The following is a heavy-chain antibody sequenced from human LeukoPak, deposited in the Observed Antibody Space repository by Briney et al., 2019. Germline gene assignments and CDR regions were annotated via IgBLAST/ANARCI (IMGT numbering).Heavy chain of an antibody. CDR2: INPSGGSA. Sequence: ASVKVSCKASGYTFTSYYLHWVRQAAGQGLEWIGIINPSGGSASYAQKFQGRVTMTRDTSTSTVYLELSSLRSGDTAVYYCARATQSWFDPWGQGTLVTVSS. V-gene: IGHV1-46*01. CDR1: GYTFTSYY. CDR3: ARATQSWFDP. J-gene: IGHJ5*02.